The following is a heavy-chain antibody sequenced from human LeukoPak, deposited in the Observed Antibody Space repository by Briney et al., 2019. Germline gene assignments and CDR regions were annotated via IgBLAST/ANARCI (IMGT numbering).Heavy chain of an antibody. CDR1: GFSIKSYS. CDR2: IKNKHEHQAT. V-gene: IGHV3-15*01. D-gene: IGHD1-26*01. CDR3: VTDANHILGARGTGY. J-gene: IGHJ4*02. Sequence: GGSLRLSCAASGFSIKSYSMTWVRQAPGKGLEWVGLIKNKHEHQATDYAAPVRERFIITRDDSSSTLFLQMNSLKTEDTAVYYCVTDANHILGARGTGYWGQGILVTVSS.